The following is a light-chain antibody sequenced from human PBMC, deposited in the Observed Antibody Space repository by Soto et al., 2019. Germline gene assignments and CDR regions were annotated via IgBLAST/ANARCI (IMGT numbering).Light chain of an antibody. CDR2: GAS. Sequence: DIQMTQSQASLSSSVGDRVTITCRASQSISTFLNWYQQKPGKAPKLLIYGASNLESGVPSTFSGSGSGTDFTLTISSLQPEEFATYYCQQCFSTPVLTFGGGTKVEIK. J-gene: IGKJ4*01. V-gene: IGKV1-39*01. CDR1: QSISTF. CDR3: QQCFSTPVLT.